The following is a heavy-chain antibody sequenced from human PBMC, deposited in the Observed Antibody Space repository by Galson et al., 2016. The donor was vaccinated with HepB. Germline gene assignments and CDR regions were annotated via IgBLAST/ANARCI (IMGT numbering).Heavy chain of an antibody. D-gene: IGHD3-22*01. J-gene: IGHJ4*02. Sequence: SLRLSCAASGITFSSYTINWVRQAPGKGLEWVSSISGSGTYIKYADSVRGRFTISRDNAKNSLHLQMHSLRAEDTAVYYCAVDTYYFDSSGYGPFDSWGQGILVSVSS. CDR2: ISGSGTYI. CDR1: GITFSSYT. V-gene: IGHV3-21*01. CDR3: AVDTYYFDSSGYGPFDS.